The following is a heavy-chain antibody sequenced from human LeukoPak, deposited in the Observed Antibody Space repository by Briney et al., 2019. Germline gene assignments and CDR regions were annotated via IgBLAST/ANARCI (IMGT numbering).Heavy chain of an antibody. Sequence: PSETLSLTCTISGGSISSYYWSWIRQSPGKGLEWIGYIYNSGSTNYDPSLKSRVTISVDTSKNQFSLKLSSVTAADTAVYYCATAYSTVTALDVWGQGTTVTVSS. CDR1: GGSISSYY. CDR3: ATAYSTVTALDV. D-gene: IGHD4-17*01. J-gene: IGHJ6*02. CDR2: IYNSGST. V-gene: IGHV4-59*08.